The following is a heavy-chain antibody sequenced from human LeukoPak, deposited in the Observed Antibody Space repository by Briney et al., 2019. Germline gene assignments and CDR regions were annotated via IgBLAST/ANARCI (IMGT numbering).Heavy chain of an antibody. CDR3: ARVYYYDSSCYYFFDY. Sequence: SETLSLTCTVSGGSISSGYYCWSWIRQPPGKGLDGIRYIYYSGSTYYNPPLKSRVTISVDTSNNQFSLELSSVTAADTAVYYCARVYYYDSSCYYFFDYWGQGTLVTVSS. J-gene: IGHJ4*02. CDR2: IYYSGST. D-gene: IGHD3-22*01. V-gene: IGHV4-30-4*01. CDR1: GGSISSGYYC.